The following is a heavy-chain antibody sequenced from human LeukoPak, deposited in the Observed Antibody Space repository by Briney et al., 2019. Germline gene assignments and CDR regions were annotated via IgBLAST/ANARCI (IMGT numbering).Heavy chain of an antibody. D-gene: IGHD3-22*01. V-gene: IGHV3-74*01. CDR1: GFTFSSYW. CDR2: INSDGSST. CDR3: AKSHLNPFFDSSGYPSDGY. J-gene: IGHJ4*02. Sequence: GGSLRLSCAASGFTFSSYWMHWVRQAPGKGLVWVSRINSDGSSTSYADSVKGRFTISRDNSKNTLYLQMNSLRAEDTAVYYCAKSHLNPFFDSSGYPSDGYWGQGTLVTVSS.